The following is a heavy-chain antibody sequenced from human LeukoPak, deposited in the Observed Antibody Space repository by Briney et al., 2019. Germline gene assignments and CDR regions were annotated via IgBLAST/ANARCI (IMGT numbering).Heavy chain of an antibody. CDR3: AREQTTVTTFGFDP. CDR2: ISSSSYI. CDR1: GFTFSSYS. Sequence: GGSLRLSCAASGFTFSSYSMNWVRQAPGKGLEWVSSISSSSYIYYADSVKGRFTISRDNAKNSLYLQMNSLRAEDTAVYYCAREQTTVTTFGFDPWGQGTLVTVSS. D-gene: IGHD4-17*01. J-gene: IGHJ5*02. V-gene: IGHV3-21*01.